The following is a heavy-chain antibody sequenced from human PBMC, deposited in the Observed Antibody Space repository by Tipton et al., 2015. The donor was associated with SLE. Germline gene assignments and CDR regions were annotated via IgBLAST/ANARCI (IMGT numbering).Heavy chain of an antibody. D-gene: IGHD3-10*01. CDR3: ARLRRAYGSGSDYFDY. CDR1: GGSFSGYY. V-gene: IGHV4-34*01. CDR2: INHSGST. J-gene: IGHJ4*02. Sequence: TLSLTCAVYGGSFSGYYWSWIRQPPGKGLEWIGEINHSGSTNYNPSLKSRVTISVDTSKNQFSLKLSSVTAADTAVYYCARLRRAYGSGSDYFDYWGQGTLVTVSS.